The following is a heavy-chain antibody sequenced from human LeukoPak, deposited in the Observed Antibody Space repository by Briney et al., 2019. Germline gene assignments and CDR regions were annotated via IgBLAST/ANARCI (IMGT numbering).Heavy chain of an antibody. D-gene: IGHD4-17*01. CDR1: GFTFTSSA. V-gene: IGHV1-58*02. CDR2: IVVGSGNT. Sequence: GTSVKVSCKASGFTFTSSAMQWVRQARGQRLEWIGWIVVGSGNTNYAQKFQERVTITRDMSTSTAYMELSGLRSEDTAVYYCAAVSRYGDYYYYYGMDVWGQGTTVTVSS. J-gene: IGHJ6*02. CDR3: AAVSRYGDYYYYYGMDV.